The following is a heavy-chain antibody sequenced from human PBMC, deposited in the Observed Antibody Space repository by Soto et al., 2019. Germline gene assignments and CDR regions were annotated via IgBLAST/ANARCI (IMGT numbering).Heavy chain of an antibody. J-gene: IGHJ4*02. Sequence: VGSLRLSCAASGFTFSSYAMSWVRQAPGKGLEWVSAISGSGGSTYYADSVKGRFTISRDNSKNTLYLQMNSLRAEDTAVYYCARDRGSYYVAIGYWGQGTLVTVSS. D-gene: IGHD1-26*01. CDR3: ARDRGSYYVAIGY. CDR1: GFTFSSYA. CDR2: ISGSGGST. V-gene: IGHV3-23*01.